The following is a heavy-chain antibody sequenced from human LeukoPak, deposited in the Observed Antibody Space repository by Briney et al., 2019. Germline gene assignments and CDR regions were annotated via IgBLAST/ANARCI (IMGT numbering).Heavy chain of an antibody. D-gene: IGHD1-26*01. CDR2: IYYSGST. CDR3: ARSVGATHY. V-gene: IGHV4-59*01. CDR1: GGSISSYY. Sequence: SETLSLTCTVSGGSISSYYWSWIRQPPGKGLEWIGYIYYSGSTNYNPSLKSRVTISVDTSKNQFSLKLGSVTAADTAVYYCARSVGATHYWGQGTLVTVSS. J-gene: IGHJ4*02.